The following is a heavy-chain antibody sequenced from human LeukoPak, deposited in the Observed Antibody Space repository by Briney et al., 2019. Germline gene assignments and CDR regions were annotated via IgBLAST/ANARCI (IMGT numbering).Heavy chain of an antibody. V-gene: IGHV1-2*02. D-gene: IGHD3-10*01. Sequence: ASVKVSCKASGFTFTAYYMHWVRQAPGQRLEWMGWINPNSGGTNYAQKFQGRVTMTRDTSIRAAYMELSRLRSDDTAMYYCARYYIEGRCFDYWGQGTLVTVSS. CDR2: INPNSGGT. J-gene: IGHJ4*02. CDR1: GFTFTAYY. CDR3: ARYYIEGRCFDY.